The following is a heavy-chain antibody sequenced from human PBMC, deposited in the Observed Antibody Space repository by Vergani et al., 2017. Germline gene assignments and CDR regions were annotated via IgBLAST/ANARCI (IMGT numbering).Heavy chain of an antibody. CDR1: GYTFTSYD. J-gene: IGHJ4*02. Sequence: QVQLVQSGAEVKKPGASVKVSCKASGYTFTSYDINWVRQATGQGLEWMGWMNPNSGNTGYAQKFQGRVTITADESTTTAYMELSSLRSEDTAVYYCARDHADSSGYPAGSYWGQGTLVTVSS. CDR3: ARDHADSSGYPAGSY. D-gene: IGHD3-22*01. V-gene: IGHV1-8*01. CDR2: MNPNSGNT.